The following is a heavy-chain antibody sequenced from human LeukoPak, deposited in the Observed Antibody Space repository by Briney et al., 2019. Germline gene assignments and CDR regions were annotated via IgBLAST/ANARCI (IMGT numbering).Heavy chain of an antibody. J-gene: IGHJ3*02. CDR2: ISSSSYI. Sequence: GGSLRLSCAASGFTFSSYWMHWVRQAPGKGLEWVSSISSSSYIYYADSVKGRFTISRDNAKNSLYLQMNSLRAEDTAVYYCARVASGESEALDAFDIWGQGTMVTVSS. V-gene: IGHV3-21*04. CDR1: GFTFSSYW. D-gene: IGHD1-26*01. CDR3: ARVASGESEALDAFDI.